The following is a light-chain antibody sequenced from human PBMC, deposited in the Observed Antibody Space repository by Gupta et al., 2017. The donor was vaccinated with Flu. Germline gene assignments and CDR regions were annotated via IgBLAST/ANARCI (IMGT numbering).Light chain of an antibody. V-gene: IGKV1D-16*01. CDR3: QHYNSFPYT. CDR1: QGISHW. J-gene: IGKJ2*01. Sequence: DVQMTQSTSSLSASVGDRVTITCRASQGISHWLAWYQQKPEEAPKSLIYAASTLQSGVPSRFSGNGSGTDFTLTISALQPEDFATYYCQHYNSFPYTFGQGTKLEIK. CDR2: AAS.